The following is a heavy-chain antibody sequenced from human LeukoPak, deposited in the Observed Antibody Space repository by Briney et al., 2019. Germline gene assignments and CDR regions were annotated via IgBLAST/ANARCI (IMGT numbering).Heavy chain of an antibody. CDR3: ARHVSAPYYDILTGYYSGICFQH. CDR2: IYHSGST. D-gene: IGHD3-9*01. J-gene: IGHJ1*01. CDR1: GYSISSDYY. V-gene: IGHV4-38-2*01. Sequence: PSETLSPTCVVSGYSISSDYYWGWIRQPPGKGLEWIGSIYHSGSTYYNPSLKSRVTISVDTSKNQFSLKLSSVTAADTAVYYCARHVSAPYYDILTGYYSGICFQHWGQGTLVTVSS.